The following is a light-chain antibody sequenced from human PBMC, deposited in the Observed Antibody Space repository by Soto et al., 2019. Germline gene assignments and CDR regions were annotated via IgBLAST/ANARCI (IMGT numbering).Light chain of an antibody. CDR2: KAS. CDR1: QSVSIW. J-gene: IGKJ1*01. V-gene: IGKV1-5*03. CDR3: QPYNSYTWT. Sequence: DIQMTQSPSTLSASVGDRVTITCRASQSVSIWLAWYQQKPGKAPKLLIYKASSLESGVPSRFSGSGSGTAFTLTISSLQPDDFATYYCQPYNSYTWTFGQGTKVEIK.